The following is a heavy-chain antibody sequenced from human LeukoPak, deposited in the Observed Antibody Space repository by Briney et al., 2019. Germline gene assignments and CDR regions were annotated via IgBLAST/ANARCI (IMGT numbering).Heavy chain of an antibody. Sequence: GSLRLSCAASGFTFSSYAMSWIRQPPGKGLEWIGEINHSGSTNYNPSLKSRVTISVDTSKNQFSLKLSSVTAADTAVYYCARVGRVKRFDPWGQGTLVTVSS. V-gene: IGHV4-34*01. CDR2: INHSGST. J-gene: IGHJ5*02. D-gene: IGHD1-26*01. CDR3: ARVGRVKRFDP. CDR1: GFTFSSYA.